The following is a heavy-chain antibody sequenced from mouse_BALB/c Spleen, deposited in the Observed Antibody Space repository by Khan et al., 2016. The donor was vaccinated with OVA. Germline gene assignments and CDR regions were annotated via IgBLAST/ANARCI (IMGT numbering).Heavy chain of an antibody. Sequence: QVQLQQSGAELAKPGASVKMSCKASGYTFTSYWMHWVKQRPGQGLEWIGYINPSTDYTDYNQKFKDKATLTADKSSSTAYMQLSSQTSEDSAFYYCANHGSSSAWFTYWGQGTLVTVSA. J-gene: IGHJ3*01. CDR1: GYTFTSYW. D-gene: IGHD1-1*01. V-gene: IGHV1-7*01. CDR2: INPSTDYT. CDR3: ANHGSSSAWFTY.